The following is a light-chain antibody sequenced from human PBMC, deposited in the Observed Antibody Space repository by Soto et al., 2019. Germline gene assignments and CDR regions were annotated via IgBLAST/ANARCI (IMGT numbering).Light chain of an antibody. CDR2: DVS. J-gene: IGLJ1*01. CDR1: SSDVGGYNY. CDR3: SSYTSSSLYV. Sequence: QSVLTQPASVSGSPGQSITISCTGTSSDVGGYNYVSWYQQLPGKAPKLMIYDVSDRPSGVSNRFSGSKSGNTASLTISGLQAEDEADYYCSSYTSSSLYVFGTGTNLSVL. V-gene: IGLV2-14*01.